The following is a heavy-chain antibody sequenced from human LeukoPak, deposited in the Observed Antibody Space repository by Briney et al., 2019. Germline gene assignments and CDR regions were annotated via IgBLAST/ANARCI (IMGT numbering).Heavy chain of an antibody. CDR1: GGSISSYY. D-gene: IGHD2-15*01. CDR2: IYYSGST. CDR3: ARLYDSFRAFDI. J-gene: IGHJ3*02. Sequence: SETLSLTCTVSGGSISSYYWSWIRQHPGKGLEWIGYIYYSGSTYYNPSLKSRVTISVDTSKNQFSLKLNSVTAADTAVYYCARLYDSFRAFDIWGQGTIITVSS. V-gene: IGHV4-59*06.